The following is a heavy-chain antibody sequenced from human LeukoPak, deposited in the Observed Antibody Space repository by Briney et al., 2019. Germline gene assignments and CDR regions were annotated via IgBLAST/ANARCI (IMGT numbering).Heavy chain of an antibody. Sequence: SETLSLTCTVSGGSISSSSYYWGWIRQPPGKGLEWIGSIYYRGSTYYNPSLKSRVTISVDTSKNQFSLKLSSVTAADTAVYYCAASSGSWSSGWFDSWGQGTLVTVSS. J-gene: IGHJ5*01. CDR1: GGSISSSSYY. CDR3: AASSGSWSSGWFDS. V-gene: IGHV4-39*07. CDR2: IYYRGST. D-gene: IGHD6-13*01.